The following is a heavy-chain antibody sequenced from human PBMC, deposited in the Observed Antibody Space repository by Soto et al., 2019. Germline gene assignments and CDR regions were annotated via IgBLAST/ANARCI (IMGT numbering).Heavy chain of an antibody. V-gene: IGHV1-18*04. CDR2: ISGKNGNT. Sequence: EASVKVTRKASGYTVFSHGIGWVRQTPGQGLEWMGWISGKNGNTNYAQKLQGRVTLTTDTSTSTAYMELRSLRSDDTAVYYCARVSSSIVVVPDYGMDVWGQGTTVTVSS. CDR1: GYTVFSHG. CDR3: ARVSSSIVVVPDYGMDV. J-gene: IGHJ6*02. D-gene: IGHD2-15*01.